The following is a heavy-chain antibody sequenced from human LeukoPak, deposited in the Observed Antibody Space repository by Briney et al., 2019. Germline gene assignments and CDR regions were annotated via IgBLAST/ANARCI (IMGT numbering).Heavy chain of an antibody. CDR2: IGGSGGAT. CDR1: GFTFSSYA. V-gene: IGHV3-23*01. J-gene: IGHJ6*03. CDR3: AKDNYDILTGYQNSYYYYMDV. D-gene: IGHD3-9*01. Sequence: PGGSLRLSCAASGFTFSSYAMSWFRQAPGKGREWSSAIGGSGGATYYADSVKGRFTISRDNSKNTLYLQMNSLRAEDTAVYYCAKDNYDILTGYQNSYYYYMDVWGKGTTVTVSS.